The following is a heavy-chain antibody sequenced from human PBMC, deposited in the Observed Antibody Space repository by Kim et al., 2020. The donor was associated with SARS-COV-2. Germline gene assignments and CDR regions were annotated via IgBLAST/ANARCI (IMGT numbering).Heavy chain of an antibody. J-gene: IGHJ4*02. V-gene: IGHV3-23*01. CDR2: INARRTT. CDR1: GFSFVDYA. Sequence: GGSLRLSFAASGFSFVDYAMGWVRQAPGKGLEWVSTINARRTTYYSDSVKGRFTISRDSSKNVVDLQMNSLRADDTAVYYCAKTIVEARFFDYWGQGTLV. CDR3: AKTIVEARFFDY. D-gene: IGHD6-6*01.